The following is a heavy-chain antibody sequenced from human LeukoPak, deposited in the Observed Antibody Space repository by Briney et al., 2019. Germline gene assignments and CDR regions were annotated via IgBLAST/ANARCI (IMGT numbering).Heavy chain of an antibody. V-gene: IGHV4-38-2*02. CDR1: GGSISSGYY. CDR3: ARDSRKLDY. J-gene: IGHJ4*02. Sequence: SETLSLTCTVSGGSISSGYYWGWIRQPPGKGLEWIGSIYHSGSPSYNPSLKSRVSISVDTSKNQVSLRLSSVTAADTAVYYCARDSRKLDYWGQGILVTVSS. CDR2: IYHSGSP. D-gene: IGHD6-13*01.